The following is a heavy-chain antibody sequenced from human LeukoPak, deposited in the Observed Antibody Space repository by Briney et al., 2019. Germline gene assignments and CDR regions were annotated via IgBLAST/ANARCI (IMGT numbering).Heavy chain of an antibody. CDR3: TTDLSTVAGTFDF. D-gene: IGHD6-19*01. Sequence: GGSLRLSCAASGFTFSNAWMTWVRQAPGKGPEWVGRVKSKSDGGTTDYAAPVKGRFTISRDDSENTLYLQLNSLKAEDTAVHYCTTDLSTVAGTFDFWGQGTLVTVSS. CDR1: GFTFSNAW. J-gene: IGHJ5*01. CDR2: VKSKSDGGTT. V-gene: IGHV3-15*01.